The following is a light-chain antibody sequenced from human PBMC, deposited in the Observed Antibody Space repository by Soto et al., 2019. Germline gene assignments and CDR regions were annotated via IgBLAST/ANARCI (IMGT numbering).Light chain of an antibody. Sequence: QSVLTQPASVSGSPGQSITISCTGTSSDIDGYNYVSWYQQHPGKAPKVMIYEVSNRPSGVSNRFSGSKSDNTASLTISGLQAEDEADYYCSSYTSSSTSWVFGGGTKLTVL. CDR1: SSDIDGYNY. CDR3: SSYTSSSTSWV. V-gene: IGLV2-14*01. CDR2: EVS. J-gene: IGLJ3*02.